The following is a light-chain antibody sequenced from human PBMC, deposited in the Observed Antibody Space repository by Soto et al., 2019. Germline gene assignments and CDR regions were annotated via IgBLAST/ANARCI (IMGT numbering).Light chain of an antibody. CDR2: AAS. V-gene: IGKV1-27*01. J-gene: IGKJ4*01. CDR1: QDINIY. Sequence: DIQMTQSPSSLSASVGDRVTITCRAGQDINIYLAWYQQKPGKVPKLLISAASTLQSGVPSRFSGSGSGTDFTLTISSLTPEDVATYYCQQYDGAPLTFGGGTKVEIK. CDR3: QQYDGAPLT.